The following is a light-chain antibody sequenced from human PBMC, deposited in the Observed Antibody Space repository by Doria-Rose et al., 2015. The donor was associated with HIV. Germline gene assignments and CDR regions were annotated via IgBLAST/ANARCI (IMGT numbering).Light chain of an antibody. Sequence: TQSPGTLSLSPGGRATLSCRASQSFSSTYLAWYQQKPGPAPSLLIYDGSTRATGIPDRFSASGSGTDFTLTINRLEPEDFALYYCHQYGTSWTFGQGTKVEI. CDR1: QSFSSTY. J-gene: IGKJ1*01. V-gene: IGKV3-20*01. CDR2: DGS. CDR3: HQYGTSWT.